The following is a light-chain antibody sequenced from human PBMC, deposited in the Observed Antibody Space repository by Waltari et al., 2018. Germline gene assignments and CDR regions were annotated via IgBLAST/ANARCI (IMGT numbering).Light chain of an antibody. Sequence: DIQMTQPPSTLSASVGDRVTITCRASQSISSSLAWYQQKPGKAPKFLIYQASNLESGLPARFSGSGSGTEFSLTISSLQPDDFTTYYCQQYNSYPITFGPGTKVDIK. J-gene: IGKJ3*01. CDR1: QSISSS. CDR2: QAS. V-gene: IGKV1-5*03. CDR3: QQYNSYPIT.